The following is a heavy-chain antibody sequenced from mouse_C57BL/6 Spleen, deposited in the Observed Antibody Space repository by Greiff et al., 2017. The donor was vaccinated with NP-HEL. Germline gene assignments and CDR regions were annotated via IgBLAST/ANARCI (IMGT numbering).Heavy chain of an antibody. CDR1: GYSITSGYY. J-gene: IGHJ2*01. Sequence: ESGPGLVKPSQSLSLTCSVTGYSITSGYYWNWIRQFPGNKLEWMGYISYDGSNNYNPSLKNRFSITRDTSKHQFFLKLNSVTTEDTATYYCARDYNYWGQGTTLTVSS. CDR2: ISYDGSN. CDR3: ARDYNY. V-gene: IGHV3-6*01.